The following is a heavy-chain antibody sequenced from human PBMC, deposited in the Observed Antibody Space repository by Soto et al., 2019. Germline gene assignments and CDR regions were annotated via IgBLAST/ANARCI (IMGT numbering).Heavy chain of an antibody. CDR2: IYDSGST. CDR3: ARGGYRGNDY. V-gene: IGHV4-30-2*01. J-gene: IGHJ4*02. D-gene: IGHD2-15*01. Sequence: SETLSLTCAVSGGSISSGGYSWSWIRQPPGKGLEWIGYIYDSGSTYYNPSLKSRLTISIDRSKNQFSLKLRSVTAADTAVYYCARGGYRGNDYWGLGTLVTVSS. CDR1: GGSISSGGYS.